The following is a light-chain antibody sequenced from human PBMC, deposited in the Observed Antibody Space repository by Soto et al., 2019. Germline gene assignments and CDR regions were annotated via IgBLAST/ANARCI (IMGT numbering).Light chain of an antibody. Sequence: EIVLSQSPGTLSLSPGERATLSCRASQSVSSSYLAWYQQKPGQAPGLLIYGASSRATGIPDRFIGSGSGTDFTLTISRLEPEDFAVYYCQQYGSSPLWTFGQGTKVEIK. CDR1: QSVSSSY. V-gene: IGKV3-20*01. CDR3: QQYGSSPLWT. CDR2: GAS. J-gene: IGKJ1*01.